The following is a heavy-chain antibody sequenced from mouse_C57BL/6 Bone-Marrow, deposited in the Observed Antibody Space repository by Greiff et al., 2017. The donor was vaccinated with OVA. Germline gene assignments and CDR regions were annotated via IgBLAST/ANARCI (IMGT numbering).Heavy chain of an antibody. CDR1: GYTFTDYN. V-gene: IGHV1-18*01. CDR3: ARSPEGYYAMDY. J-gene: IGHJ4*01. D-gene: IGHD3-2*02. Sequence: VQLQQSGPELVKPGASVKMPCKASGYTFTDYNMDWVKQSHGKSLEWIGDINPNNGGTIYNQKFKGKATLTVDKSSSTAYMEIRSLTSEDTAVYYCARSPEGYYAMDYWGQGTSVTVSS. CDR2: INPNNGGT.